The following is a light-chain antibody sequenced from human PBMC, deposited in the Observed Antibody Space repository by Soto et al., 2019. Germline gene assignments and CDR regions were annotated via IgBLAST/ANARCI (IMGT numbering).Light chain of an antibody. Sequence: EIVLTQSPVTLSLSPGERATLSCRASQSVSSSYLAWYQQKPGQGPRLLIYGASSRATGIPDRFRGSGSGKDFTLTISRLEPEDFAVYYCQQYAGSPKTFGQGTKVDIK. CDR2: GAS. CDR3: QQYAGSPKT. J-gene: IGKJ1*01. V-gene: IGKV3-20*01. CDR1: QSVSSSY.